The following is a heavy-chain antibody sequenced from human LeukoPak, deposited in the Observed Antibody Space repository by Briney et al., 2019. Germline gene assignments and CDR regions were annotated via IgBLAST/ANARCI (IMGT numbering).Heavy chain of an antibody. J-gene: IGHJ6*03. D-gene: IGHD6-25*01. V-gene: IGHV4-38-2*01. CDR2: VYRDGNT. Sequence: SETLSLTCSVSGYSISSGHYWGWIRQPPGEGLEWVANVYRDGNTYYSPSLESRVTISVGTSKNLFSLKLSSLSAADTAVYYCVRLAALRGFYYYMDVWGKGTAVTVSS. CDR3: VRLAALRGFYYYMDV. CDR1: GYSISSGHY.